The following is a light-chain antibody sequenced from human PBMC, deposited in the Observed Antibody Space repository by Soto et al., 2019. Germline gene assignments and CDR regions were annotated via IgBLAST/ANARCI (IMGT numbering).Light chain of an antibody. CDR2: DNN. V-gene: IGLV1-51*01. CDR1: SSNIGANY. CDR3: GTWDKSLHNGRV. Sequence: QSVLTQPPSVSAAPGQKVTISCSGSSSNIGANYVSWYQQLPGTAPKLLIYDNNKRPSGIPDRFSGSKSGTSATLDITGLQTGDEADYHCGTWDKSLHNGRVFGGGTQLTVL. J-gene: IGLJ3*02.